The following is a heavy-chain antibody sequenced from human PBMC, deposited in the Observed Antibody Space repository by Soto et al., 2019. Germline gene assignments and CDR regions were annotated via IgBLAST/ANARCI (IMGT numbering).Heavy chain of an antibody. Sequence: GGSLRLSCVASGFTFSSYWMTWVRQAPGKGLDWVANIKQDGSEKYYGDSVEGRFTISRDNAMNSLYLQMSSLTAEDTAVYYCARHSGTYFVYWGQGTLVTVSS. CDR1: GFTFSSYW. V-gene: IGHV3-7*01. D-gene: IGHD3-10*01. CDR2: IKQDGSEK. CDR3: ARHSGTYFVY. J-gene: IGHJ4*02.